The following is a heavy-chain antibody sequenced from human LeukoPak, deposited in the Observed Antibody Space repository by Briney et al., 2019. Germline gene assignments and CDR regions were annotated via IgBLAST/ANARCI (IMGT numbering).Heavy chain of an antibody. D-gene: IGHD6-13*01. CDR2: IGGSGGST. CDR3: AKGAAAGIFGVPSGY. Sequence: GGPLRLSCGASGFILSSYAMRWVRQAPGKGLDGVSGIGGSGGSTYYADSVKGRFTISRDNSKTTLYLQMNSLRAEDTAVYYCAKGAAAGIFGVPSGYWGQGTLVTVSS. J-gene: IGHJ4*02. CDR1: GFILSSYA. V-gene: IGHV3-23*01.